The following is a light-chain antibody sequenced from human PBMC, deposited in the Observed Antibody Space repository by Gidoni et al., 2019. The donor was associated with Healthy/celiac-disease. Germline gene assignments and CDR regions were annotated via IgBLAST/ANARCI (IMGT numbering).Light chain of an antibody. CDR3: QQYNNWPPLT. CDR1: QSVSSN. CDR2: AAS. V-gene: IGKV3-15*01. J-gene: IGKJ4*01. Sequence: EILITHSPATLSVSPGERPTLSCRASQSVSSNLAWYQQQPGQAPRLLIYAASTRATGVPARFSGSGSGTEFTLTISSLQSEDFAVYYCQQYNNWPPLTFGGXTKVEIK.